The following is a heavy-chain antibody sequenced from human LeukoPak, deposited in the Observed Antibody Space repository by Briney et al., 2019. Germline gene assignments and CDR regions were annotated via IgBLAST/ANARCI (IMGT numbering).Heavy chain of an antibody. V-gene: IGHV3-48*03. Sequence: RGSLRLSCAASGFTFSSYEMNWVRQAPGKGLEWVSYISSSDSTIYYADSVKGRFTISRDNAKNSLYLQMNSLRAEDTAVYYCARDESMVRGAGVYWGQGTLVTVSS. CDR2: ISSSDSTI. J-gene: IGHJ4*02. CDR1: GFTFSSYE. CDR3: ARDESMVRGAGVY. D-gene: IGHD3-10*01.